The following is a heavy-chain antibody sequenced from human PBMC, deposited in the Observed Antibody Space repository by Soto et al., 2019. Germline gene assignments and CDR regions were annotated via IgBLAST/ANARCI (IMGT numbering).Heavy chain of an antibody. V-gene: IGHV3-30*02. CDR2: MSYDGSDT. CDR3: TIVRVADSALDH. Sequence: PGGSLRLSCVGSGFIFSNNGMHWVRQSPGKGLEWVAFMSYDGSDTFYADSVKGRFTISTDNSKNNLFLNMSNLRAEDTAMYYCTIVRVADSALDHWGQGTLVTVSS. J-gene: IGHJ4*02. CDR1: GFIFSNNG. D-gene: IGHD3-10*02.